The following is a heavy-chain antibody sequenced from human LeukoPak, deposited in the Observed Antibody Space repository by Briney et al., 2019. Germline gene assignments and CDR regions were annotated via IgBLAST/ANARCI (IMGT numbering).Heavy chain of an antibody. CDR1: GFTFSSYS. V-gene: IGHV3-9*03. D-gene: IGHD1-26*01. J-gene: IGHJ3*02. CDR3: AKDIVYRGSAGAFDI. Sequence: GGSLRLSCAASGFTFSSYSMNWVRQAPGKGLGWVSGISWNSGSIGYADSVKGRFTISRDNAKNSLYLKMNSLRAEDMALYYCAKDIVYRGSAGAFDIWGQGTMVTVSS. CDR2: ISWNSGSI.